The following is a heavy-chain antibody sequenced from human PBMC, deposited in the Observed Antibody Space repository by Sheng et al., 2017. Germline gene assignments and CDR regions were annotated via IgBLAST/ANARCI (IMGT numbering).Heavy chain of an antibody. J-gene: IGHJ4*02. CDR1: GFTFSSYA. Sequence: EVQLVESGGGLVQPGGSLRLSCAASGFTFSSYAMSWVRQAPGKGLEWVSAISGSGGSTYYADSVKGRFTISRDNSKNTLYLQMNSLRAEDTAVYYCAKDRVTMIVVVLDYFDYWGQGTLVTVSS. D-gene: IGHD3-22*01. CDR3: AKDRVTMIVVVLDYFDY. CDR2: ISGSGGST. V-gene: IGHV3-23*04.